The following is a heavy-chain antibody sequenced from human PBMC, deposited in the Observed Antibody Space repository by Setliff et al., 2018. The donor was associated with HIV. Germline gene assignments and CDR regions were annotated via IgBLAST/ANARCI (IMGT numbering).Heavy chain of an antibody. CDR2: IYTSGRA. J-gene: IGHJ5*02. D-gene: IGHD3-22*01. V-gene: IGHV4-61*02. CDR3: ARADSSDFPERFKWFDP. CDR1: GGSISSGSYY. Sequence: SETLSLTCTVSGGSISSGSYYWSWIRQPAGKGLEWIGRIYTSGRANYNPSLKSRVTISIDMSKNQFSLRLSSVTAADTAVYYCARADSSDFPERFKWFDPWGQGTLVTVSS.